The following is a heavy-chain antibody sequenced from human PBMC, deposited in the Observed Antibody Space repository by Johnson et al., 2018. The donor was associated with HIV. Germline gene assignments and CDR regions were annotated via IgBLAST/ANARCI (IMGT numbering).Heavy chain of an antibody. V-gene: IGHV3-30*04. CDR3: ARDYETI. J-gene: IGHJ3*02. D-gene: IGHD3-16*01. CDR2: ISYDGSNK. CDR1: GFTFSSYA. Sequence: QVQLVESGGGVVQPGRSLRLSCAASGFTFSSYAMHWVRQAPGKGLEWVAVISYDGSNKYYADSVKGRFTISRDNSKSTLYLQMNSLRAEDTAVYYCARDYETIWGQGTMVTVSS.